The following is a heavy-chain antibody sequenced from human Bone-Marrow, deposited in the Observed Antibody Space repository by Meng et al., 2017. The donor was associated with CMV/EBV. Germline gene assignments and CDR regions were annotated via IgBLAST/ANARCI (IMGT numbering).Heavy chain of an antibody. Sequence: GGSLRLSCAASGFTFSSYGMHWVRQAPGKGLGWVAFIRYDGSNKYYADSVKGRFTISRDNSKNTLYLQMNSLRAEDTAVYYCAKDSAGSYFPQEGYYWGQGTLVTVSS. J-gene: IGHJ4*02. D-gene: IGHD1-26*01. CDR1: GFTFSSYG. CDR3: AKDSAGSYFPQEGYY. CDR2: IRYDGSNK. V-gene: IGHV3-30*02.